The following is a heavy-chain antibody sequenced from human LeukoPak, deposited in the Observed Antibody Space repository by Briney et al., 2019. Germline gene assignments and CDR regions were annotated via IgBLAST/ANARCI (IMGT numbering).Heavy chain of an antibody. V-gene: IGHV3-30*04. Sequence: GGSLRLSCAASGFTFSSYAMHWVRQAPGKGLEWVAVISYDGSNKYYADSVKGRFTISRDNAKNSLYLQMNSLRAEDTAVYYCARDFLYCSGGSCFYDYWGQGTLVTVSS. CDR3: ARDFLYCSGGSCFYDY. CDR1: GFTFSSYA. D-gene: IGHD2-15*01. CDR2: ISYDGSNK. J-gene: IGHJ4*02.